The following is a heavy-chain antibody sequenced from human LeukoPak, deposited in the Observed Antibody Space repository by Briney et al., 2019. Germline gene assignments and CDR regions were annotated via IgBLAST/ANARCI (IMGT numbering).Heavy chain of an antibody. J-gene: IGHJ6*03. D-gene: IGHD3-10*01. CDR3: ARLLRRSPLSSYGSGSYPVSGYYYYMDV. CDR1: GGSFSGYY. V-gene: IGHV4-34*01. Sequence: SETLSLTCAVYGGSFSGYYWSWIRQPPGKGLEWIGEINHSGSTNYNPSLKSRVTISVDTSKNQFSLKLSSVTAADPAVYYCARLLRRSPLSSYGSGSYPVSGYYYYMDVWGKGTTVTVSS. CDR2: INHSGST.